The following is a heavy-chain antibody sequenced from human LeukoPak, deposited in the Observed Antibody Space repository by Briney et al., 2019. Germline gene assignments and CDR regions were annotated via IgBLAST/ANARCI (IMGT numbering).Heavy chain of an antibody. J-gene: IGHJ3*02. Sequence: ASVKVSCKASGYRFSSSYMHWVQQAPGQGLEWMGIINPSGGTTTYAQKLQGRVTMTWDMSTATAYMDLSSLTSEDTAIYYCAREEGLSGTYYDAFDIWGQGTMVTVSS. D-gene: IGHD1-26*01. V-gene: IGHV1-46*04. CDR3: AREEGLSGTYYDAFDI. CDR1: GYRFSSSY. CDR2: INPSGGTT.